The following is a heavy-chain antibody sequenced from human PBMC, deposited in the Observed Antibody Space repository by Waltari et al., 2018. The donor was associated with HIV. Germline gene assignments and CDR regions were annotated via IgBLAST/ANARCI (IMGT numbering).Heavy chain of an antibody. D-gene: IGHD5-18*01. CDR2: IYSDGDT. V-gene: IGHV3-53*02. J-gene: IGHJ4*02. Sequence: EVQVVETGGGLIQPGGSLRLSCAASGFSVSTAYMSWVRQGPGTGLEWVSVIYSDGDTSYGDSVKGRFTMSRDNSKNTVFLQMNSLRVEDTAVYYCARGREYSYGPVSYWGQGALVTVSS. CDR1: GFSVSTAY. CDR3: ARGREYSYGPVSY.